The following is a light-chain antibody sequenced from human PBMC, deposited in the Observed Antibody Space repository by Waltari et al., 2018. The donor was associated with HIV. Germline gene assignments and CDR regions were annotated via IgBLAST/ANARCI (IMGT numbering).Light chain of an antibody. Sequence: QSVLTQPPSASGTPGQRVTLSCSGGRTNIGSTFVHWYHQLPGTVPKLLISKTNQRPSGVPDRFAGSKSGSSASLTISGLRSEDEAVYYCASWDDILSSVIFGGGTKVTVL. CDR2: KTN. CDR3: ASWDDILSSVI. CDR1: RTNIGSTF. V-gene: IGLV1-47*01. J-gene: IGLJ2*01.